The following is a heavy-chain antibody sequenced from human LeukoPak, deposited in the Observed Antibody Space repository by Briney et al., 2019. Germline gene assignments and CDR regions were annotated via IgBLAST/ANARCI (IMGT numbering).Heavy chain of an antibody. CDR2: IYYSGST. D-gene: IGHD3-10*01. J-gene: IGHJ4*02. CDR3: ARNDYKYYFDY. Sequence: PSETLSLTCTVSGGSISIYYWNWIRQPPGKGLEWIGYIYYSGSTYYNPSLKSRVTISVDTSKNQFSLKLSSVTAADTAVYYCARNDYKYYFDYWGQGTLVTVSS. V-gene: IGHV4-59*06. CDR1: GGSISIYY.